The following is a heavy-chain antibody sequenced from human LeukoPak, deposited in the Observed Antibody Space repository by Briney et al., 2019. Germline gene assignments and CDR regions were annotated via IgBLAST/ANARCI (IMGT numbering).Heavy chain of an antibody. CDR1: GFTFSSYA. CDR2: ISGSGGST. CDR3: ARLPLYDSSGYYQPFDY. V-gene: IGHV3-23*01. Sequence: PGGSLRLSCAASGFTFSSYAMSWVRQAPGKGLEWVSAISGSGGSTYYADSVKGRFTISRDNAKNSLYLQMNSLRAEDTAVYYCARLPLYDSSGYYQPFDYWGQGTLVTVSS. D-gene: IGHD3-22*01. J-gene: IGHJ4*02.